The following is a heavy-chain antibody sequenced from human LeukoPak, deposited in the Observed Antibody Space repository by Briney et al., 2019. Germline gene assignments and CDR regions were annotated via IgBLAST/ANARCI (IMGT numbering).Heavy chain of an antibody. CDR3: ARLTVLDY. CDR1: GFTFSSYE. V-gene: IGHV3-48*03. Sequence: GCSLTLSCVPSGFTFSSYEMNWVRQAPRKGLEWVSYISSSGSTIYYAGSVKVRFTISRDNAKISLYLQMNSLRAEDTAVYYCARLTVLDYWGQGTLVTVS. CDR2: ISSSGSTI. D-gene: IGHD1-20*01. J-gene: IGHJ4*02.